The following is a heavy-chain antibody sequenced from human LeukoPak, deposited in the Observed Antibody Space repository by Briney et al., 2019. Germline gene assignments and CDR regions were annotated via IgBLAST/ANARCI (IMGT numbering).Heavy chain of an antibody. CDR2: ISAYNGNT. Sequence: ASVKVSCRASGYTFTSYGISWVRQAPGQGLEWMGWISAYNGNTNYAQKLQGRVTMTTDTSTSTAYMELRSLRSDDTAVYYCARPYYYGSGSYYGFDYWGQGTLVTVSS. J-gene: IGHJ4*02. D-gene: IGHD3-10*01. V-gene: IGHV1-18*01. CDR3: ARPYYYGSGSYYGFDY. CDR1: GYTFTSYG.